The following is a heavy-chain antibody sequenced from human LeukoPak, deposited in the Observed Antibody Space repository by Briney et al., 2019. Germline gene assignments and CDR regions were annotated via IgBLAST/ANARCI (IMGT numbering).Heavy chain of an antibody. CDR3: AKGVRGDYYYYMDV. CDR1: GFTFSSYG. CDR2: ISWNSGSI. J-gene: IGHJ6*03. Sequence: GGSLRLSCAASGFTFSSYGMHWVRQAPGKGLEWVSGISWNSGSIGYADSVKGRFTISRDNAKNSLYLQMNSLRAEDTALYYCAKGVRGDYYYYMDVWGKGTTVTISS. D-gene: IGHD3-16*01. V-gene: IGHV3-9*01.